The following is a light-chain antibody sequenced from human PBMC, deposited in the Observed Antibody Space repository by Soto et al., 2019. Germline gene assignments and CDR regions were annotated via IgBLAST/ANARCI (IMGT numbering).Light chain of an antibody. CDR3: QQYNHWPRWT. CDR2: DTS. CDR1: QSMKRRY. J-gene: IGKJ1*01. V-gene: IGKV3D-15*01. Sequence: EIVLMQSPGTLSLSPGERATLFCRASQSMKRRYLAWYQQKPGQAPRVLIYDTSTRATGIPARFSGSGSGTEFTLTISSLQSEDFAVYYCQQYNHWPRWTFGQGTKVDIK.